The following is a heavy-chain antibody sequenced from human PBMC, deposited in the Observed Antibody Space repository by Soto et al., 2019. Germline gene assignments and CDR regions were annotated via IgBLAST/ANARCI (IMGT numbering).Heavy chain of an antibody. J-gene: IGHJ6*02. D-gene: IGHD3-22*01. CDR2: ISYDGSNK. Sequence: GGSLRLSCAASGFTFSSYAMHWVRQAPGKGLEWVAVISYDGSNKYYADSVKGRFTISRDNSKNTLYLQMNSLRAEDTAVYYCARDSKTYDSRVYGMDVWGQGTTVPVSS. CDR1: GFTFSSYA. CDR3: ARDSKTYDSRVYGMDV. V-gene: IGHV3-30-3*01.